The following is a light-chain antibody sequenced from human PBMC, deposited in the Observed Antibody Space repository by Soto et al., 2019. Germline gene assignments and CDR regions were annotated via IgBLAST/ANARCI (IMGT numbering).Light chain of an antibody. CDR2: YNN. Sequence: QSVLTQPPSASGTAGQVVTISCSGGDSNIGSNSVYWYQHLPRMAPKLLIYYNNQRPSGVPDRFSGSRSGTSASLAIVGLRSDDEAVYYCAAWDASLSACVFGNGTKLTVL. J-gene: IGLJ1*01. V-gene: IGLV1-47*02. CDR1: DSNIGSNS. CDR3: AAWDASLSACV.